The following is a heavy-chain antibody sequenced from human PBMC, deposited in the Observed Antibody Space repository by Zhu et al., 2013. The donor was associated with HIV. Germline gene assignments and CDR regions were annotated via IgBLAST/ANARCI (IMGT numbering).Heavy chain of an antibody. CDR1: GYTFNNYG. CDR3: ARDLGRDDYDTNWFDS. J-gene: IGHJ5*01. V-gene: IGHV1-69*06. CDR2: IIPLYGTA. D-gene: IGHD3-16*01. Sequence: QVQLMQSGAEVKKPGASVKVSCKASGYTFNNYGISWVRQAPGQGLEWMGGIIPLYGTANFAPNFQGRVTITADKSTSTAYMQLSSLKSEDTAVYYCARDLGRDDYDTNWFDSWGQGTLVTVSS.